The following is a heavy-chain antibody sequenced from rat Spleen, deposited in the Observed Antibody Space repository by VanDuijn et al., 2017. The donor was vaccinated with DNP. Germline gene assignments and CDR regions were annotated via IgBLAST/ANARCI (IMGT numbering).Heavy chain of an antibody. CDR3: ATPYYERSYYYLAY. J-gene: IGHJ2*01. CDR1: GYTFINYH. V-gene: IGHV1-43*01. CDR2: INTGSGGT. Sequence: QVQLQQSGAELAKPGSSVKISCKASGYTFINYHISWIKQTTGQGLEYIGYINTGSGGTNYNEKFKGKATLTVDKSSSTAFMQLSSLTPDDSAVYYCATPYYERSYYYLAYWGQGVMVTVSS. D-gene: IGHD1-12*02.